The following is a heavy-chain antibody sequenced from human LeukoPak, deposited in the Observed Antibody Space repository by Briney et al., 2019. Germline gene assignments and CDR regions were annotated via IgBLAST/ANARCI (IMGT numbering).Heavy chain of an antibody. CDR1: GYTFTSYA. Sequence: ASVKVSCKASGYTFTSYAMHWVRQAPGQRLEWMGWINAGNGNTKYSQKFQGRVTITRDTSASTAYMELSSLRSEDTAVYYCARPTAAAYYYFDYWGQGTLVTVSS. CDR2: INAGNGNT. V-gene: IGHV1-3*01. CDR3: ARPTAAAYYYFDY. D-gene: IGHD6-13*01. J-gene: IGHJ4*02.